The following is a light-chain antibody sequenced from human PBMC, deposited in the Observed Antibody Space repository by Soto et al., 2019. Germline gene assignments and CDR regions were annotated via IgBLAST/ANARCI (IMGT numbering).Light chain of an antibody. Sequence: QSALTQPASVSGSPGQSITISCTGTSSDVGGYIYVSWHQQHPGTAPKLMIYDVSNRPSGVSNRFSGSKSGNTASLTISGLQAEDEADYYCSSFTSSNTLVFGAGTKLTVL. J-gene: IGLJ2*01. V-gene: IGLV2-14*01. CDR3: SSFTSSNTLV. CDR2: DVS. CDR1: SSDVGGYIY.